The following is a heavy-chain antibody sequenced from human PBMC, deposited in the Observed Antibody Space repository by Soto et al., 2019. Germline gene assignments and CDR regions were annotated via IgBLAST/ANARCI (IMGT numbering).Heavy chain of an antibody. D-gene: IGHD3-22*01. CDR3: ARAPGRDSPIDY. Sequence: QVQLVESGGGVVQPGRSLRLSCTASGFTLSDYGMHWVRQAPGKGLEWVAVIWHDGGAKYYAESVTGRITISRDNSKNTAHLQIDSLGAEDTALYYCARAPGRDSPIDYWGQGTLVTVSS. J-gene: IGHJ4*02. CDR1: GFTLSDYG. CDR2: IWHDGGAK. V-gene: IGHV3-33*01.